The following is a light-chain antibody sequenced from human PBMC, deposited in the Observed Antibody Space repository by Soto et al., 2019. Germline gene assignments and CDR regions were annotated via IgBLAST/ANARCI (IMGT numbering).Light chain of an antibody. CDR1: QSISSW. Sequence: DIRMTQSPATLSASVGDRVTVTCRASQSISSWLAWYQQKPGKAPKLLIYKASSLESGVPSRFSGSGSGTEFTLTISSLQPDDFATYYCQQYESYSWTFGQGIKVEIK. V-gene: IGKV1-5*03. J-gene: IGKJ1*01. CDR3: QQYESYSWT. CDR2: KAS.